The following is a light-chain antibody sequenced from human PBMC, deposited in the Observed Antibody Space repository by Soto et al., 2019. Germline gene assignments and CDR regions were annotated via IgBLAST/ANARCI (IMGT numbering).Light chain of an antibody. J-gene: IGLJ1*01. CDR3: QSYDSSLSGV. CDR1: SSNIGAGYD. Sequence: QSVLTQPPSVSGAPGQRVTISCTGSSSNIGAGYDVHWYQQRPGTAPKLLIFGNNNRPSGVPDRFSGSKSGTSASLAITGLQAEDEADYYCQSYDSSLSGVFGSGTKVTVL. CDR2: GNN. V-gene: IGLV1-40*01.